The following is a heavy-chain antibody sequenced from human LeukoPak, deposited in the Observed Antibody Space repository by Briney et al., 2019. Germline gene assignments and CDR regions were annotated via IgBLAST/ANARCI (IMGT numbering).Heavy chain of an antibody. J-gene: IGHJ4*02. CDR1: GFTFSSYS. CDR2: ISSSSSYI. Sequence: PGGSLRLSCAAPGFTFSSYSMNWVRQAPGKGLEWVSSISSSSSYIYYADSVKGRFTISRDNAKNSLYLQMNSLRAEDTAVYYCARVRAVAGLFDYWGQGTLVTVSS. V-gene: IGHV3-21*01. CDR3: ARVRAVAGLFDY. D-gene: IGHD6-19*01.